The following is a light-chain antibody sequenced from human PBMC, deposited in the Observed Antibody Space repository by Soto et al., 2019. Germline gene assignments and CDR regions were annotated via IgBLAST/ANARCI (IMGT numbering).Light chain of an antibody. Sequence: QSVLTQPASVSGSPGQSITISCTGTSSDVGGYNYVSWYQQHPGKAPKLMIYDVSNRPSGVSNHFSGSKSGNTASLTISGLQAEDEADYYCSSYTSSSTPYYVFGTGTKVTVL. V-gene: IGLV2-14*01. CDR2: DVS. CDR1: SSDVGGYNY. CDR3: SSYTSSSTPYYV. J-gene: IGLJ1*01.